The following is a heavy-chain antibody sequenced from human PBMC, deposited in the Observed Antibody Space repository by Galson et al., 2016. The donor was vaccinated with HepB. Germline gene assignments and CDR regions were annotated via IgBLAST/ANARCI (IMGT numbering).Heavy chain of an antibody. CDR3: TRGGVFQKEDDF. V-gene: IGHV3-74*01. Sequence: SLRLSCAASGFSFSTSWMHWVRQAPGKGLVWVSRINGDGSTMTYADSVKGRFTISRDNAKKSLYLQMNRLRADDTAVYYCTRGGVFQKEDDFWGQGTLVAVSS. CDR1: GFSFSTSW. J-gene: IGHJ4*02. CDR2: INGDGSTM. D-gene: IGHD3-16*01.